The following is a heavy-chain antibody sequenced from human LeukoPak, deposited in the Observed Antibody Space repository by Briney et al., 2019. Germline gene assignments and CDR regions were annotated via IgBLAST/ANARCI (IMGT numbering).Heavy chain of an antibody. V-gene: IGHV4-34*01. D-gene: IGHD4-11*01. CDR3: ARGTRTYRIVWFDP. J-gene: IGHJ5*02. CDR2: INHSGST. Sequence: SETLSLTCAVYGGSFSGYYWSWIRQPPGKGLEWIGEINHSGSTNYNPSLKSRVTISVDTSKNQFSLKLSSVTAADTAVYYCARGTRTYRIVWFDPWGQGTLVTASS. CDR1: GGSFSGYY.